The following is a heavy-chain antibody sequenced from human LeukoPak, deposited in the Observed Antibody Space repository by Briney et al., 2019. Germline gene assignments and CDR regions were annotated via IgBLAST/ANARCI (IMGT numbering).Heavy chain of an antibody. CDR2: ISSSGSTI. Sequence: PGGSLRLSCAASGFAFSNYYMSWIRQAPGKGLEWVSYISSSGSTIYYADSVKGRFTISRYNARNSLYLQMNSLKTDDTAVYYCKVGPMFEYWGQGTLVTVSS. D-gene: IGHD1-26*01. CDR3: KVGPMFEY. CDR1: GFAFSNYY. J-gene: IGHJ4*02. V-gene: IGHV3-11*01.